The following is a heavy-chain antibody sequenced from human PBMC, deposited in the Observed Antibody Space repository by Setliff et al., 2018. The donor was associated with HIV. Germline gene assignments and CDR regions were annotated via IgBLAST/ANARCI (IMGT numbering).Heavy chain of an antibody. CDR3: ARTRYYYDSSDRYWVIDS. CDR1: GGSFSGYY. V-gene: IGHV4-34*01. CDR2: INHSGST. J-gene: IGHJ5*01. Sequence: SETLSLTCDVYGGSFSGYYWSWIRQPPGKGLEWIGKINHSGSTNYNPSLKSRVSMSLDTSKNQFSLKLTSVTAADTAAYFCARTRYYYDSSDRYWVIDSWGPGTLVTVSS. D-gene: IGHD3-22*01.